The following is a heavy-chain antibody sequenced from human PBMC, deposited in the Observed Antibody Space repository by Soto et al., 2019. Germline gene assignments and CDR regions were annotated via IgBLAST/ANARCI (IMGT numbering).Heavy chain of an antibody. J-gene: IGHJ4*02. Sequence: SGNRSLTCTVSGGSISSYYWSWIRQPAGKGLEWIGRIYTSGSTNYNPSLKSRVTMSVDTYKDQFFPKLTSVTAADTAVYYCARYCNNSDCRHLYYFDYWGLGTLVTVSS. D-gene: IGHD2-8*01. V-gene: IGHV4-4*07. CDR1: GGSISSYY. CDR3: ARYCNNSDCRHLYYFDY. CDR2: IYTSGST.